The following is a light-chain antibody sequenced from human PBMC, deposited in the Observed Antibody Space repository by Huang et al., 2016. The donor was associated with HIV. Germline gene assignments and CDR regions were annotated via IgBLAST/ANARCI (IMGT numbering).Light chain of an antibody. CDR2: DAS. V-gene: IGKV3-11*01. CDR3: QQHRNWPIT. J-gene: IGKJ5*01. CDR1: QSVSSY. Sequence: EIVLTQSPATLSLSPGERATLSCRASQSVSSYLAWFQQKPGQAPTLLIYDASNRATGTPARFSGSGSGTDFTLTISSLEAEDFAVYYCQQHRNWPITFGQGTRLEIK.